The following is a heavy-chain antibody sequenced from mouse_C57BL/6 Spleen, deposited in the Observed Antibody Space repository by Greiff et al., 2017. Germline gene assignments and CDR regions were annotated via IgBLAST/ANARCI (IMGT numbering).Heavy chain of an antibody. D-gene: IGHD3-2*02. Sequence: EVHLVESGGDLVKPGGSLKLSCAASGYTFSSYGMSWVRQTPDKRLEWVATISTGGSYTYYPDNVKGRFTFSRDTAKNTLYLQMSSLKSEDTAMYYCARGELRLAYWGQGTLVTVSA. CDR3: ARGELRLAY. V-gene: IGHV5-6*01. CDR2: ISTGGSYT. J-gene: IGHJ3*01. CDR1: GYTFSSYG.